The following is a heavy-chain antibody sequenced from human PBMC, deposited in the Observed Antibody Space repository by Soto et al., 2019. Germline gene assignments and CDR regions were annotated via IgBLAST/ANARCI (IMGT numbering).Heavy chain of an antibody. V-gene: IGHV3-15*01. CDR3: TTVPYCSSTSCYAVNWFDP. J-gene: IGHJ5*02. Sequence: GGSLRLSCAASGFTFSNAWMSWVRQAPGKGLEWVGRIKSKTDGGTTDYAAPVKGRFTISRDDSKNTLYLQMNSLKTEDTAVYYCTTVPYCSSTSCYAVNWFDPWGQGTLVTVSS. D-gene: IGHD2-2*01. CDR1: GFTFSNAW. CDR2: IKSKTDGGTT.